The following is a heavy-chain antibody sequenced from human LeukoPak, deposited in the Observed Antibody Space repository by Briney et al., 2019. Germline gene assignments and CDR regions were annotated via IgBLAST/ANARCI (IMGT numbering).Heavy chain of an antibody. Sequence: ASVKVSCKASGYTFTSYDINWVRQATGQGLELRGWMNPNSGNTGYAQKFQGRVTMTRNTSISTAYMELSSLRSEDTAVYYCARELIAAAGSAGFDYWGQGTLVTVSS. D-gene: IGHD6-13*01. CDR2: MNPNSGNT. V-gene: IGHV1-8*01. CDR3: ARELIAAAGSAGFDY. CDR1: GYTFTSYD. J-gene: IGHJ4*02.